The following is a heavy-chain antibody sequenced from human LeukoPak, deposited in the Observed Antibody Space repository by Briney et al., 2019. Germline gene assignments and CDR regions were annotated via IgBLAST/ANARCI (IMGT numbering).Heavy chain of an antibody. CDR3: ARTGSTVTMLYPFDH. CDR1: GGSISSGNW. J-gene: IGHJ4*02. Sequence: SGTLSLTCAVSGGSISSGNWWSWVRQPPGKGLEWIGYIYYSGSTNYNPSLKSRVSISVDTSKNQFSLKLSSVTAADTAVYYCARTGSTVTMLYPFDHWGQGTLVTVSS. V-gene: IGHV4-4*02. CDR2: IYYSGST. D-gene: IGHD4-17*01.